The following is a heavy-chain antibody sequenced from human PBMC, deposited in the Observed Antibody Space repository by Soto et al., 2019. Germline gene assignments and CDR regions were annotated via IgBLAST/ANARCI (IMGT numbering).Heavy chain of an antibody. D-gene: IGHD6-13*01. Sequence: QITLKESGPTLVKPTETLTLTCTFSGFSLTTSGVGVGWIRQPPGKALEWLALIYWDDDKLYSQSLKSRLSTIKDVPKKHVVLTMTNIAPVDTATYNCAHRPVAEAENRFDPWGQGTQVTVSS. CDR1: GFSLTTSGVG. CDR2: IYWDDDK. V-gene: IGHV2-5*02. J-gene: IGHJ5*02. CDR3: AHRPVAEAENRFDP.